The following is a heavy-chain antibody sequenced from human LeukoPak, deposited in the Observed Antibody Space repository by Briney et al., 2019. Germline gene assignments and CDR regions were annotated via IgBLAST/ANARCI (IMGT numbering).Heavy chain of an antibody. D-gene: IGHD6-13*01. CDR3: ARPGEYSSSWSEYFQR. CDR2: MNPDSGNT. Sequence: ASVKVSCKAPGYTFTSYDINWVRQATGQGLEWMGWMNPDSGNTGYAQKFQGRVTMTRNTSISTAYMELSSLRSEDTAVYYCARPGEYSSSWSEYFQRWGQGTLVTVSS. J-gene: IGHJ1*01. V-gene: IGHV1-8*01. CDR1: GYTFTSYD.